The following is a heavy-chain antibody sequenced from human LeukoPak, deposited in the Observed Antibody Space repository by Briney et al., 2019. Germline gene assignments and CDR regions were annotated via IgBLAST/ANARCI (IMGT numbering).Heavy chain of an antibody. CDR1: GGYLSSGGYS. V-gene: IGHV4-30-2*01. CDR3: ARGPVSPKDYYYYYGMDV. Sequence: SETLSLTCAVSGGYLSSGGYSWTWNPQPRAKGLEWIVFIFHSGCTYYNPSLKSRVTISVDRSKNQFSLKLSSVTAADTAVYYCARGPVSPKDYYYYYGMDVWGQGTTVTVSS. CDR2: IFHSGCT. D-gene: IGHD2-8*01. J-gene: IGHJ6*02.